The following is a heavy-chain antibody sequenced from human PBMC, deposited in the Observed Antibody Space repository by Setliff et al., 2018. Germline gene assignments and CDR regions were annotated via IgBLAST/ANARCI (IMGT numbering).Heavy chain of an antibody. Sequence: PGGSLRLSCAVPGDRFTDYAMQWVRQASGKGLEWIARIRGRANDYAANYAASVKGRFIISRDDSTNTAYLQMHSLKAEDTAIYYCTRHGWQLPGEYFLDWGRGTQVTVSS. CDR3: TRHGWQLPGEYFLD. V-gene: IGHV3-73*01. D-gene: IGHD2-15*01. CDR1: GDRFTDYA. CDR2: IRGRANDYAA. J-gene: IGHJ1*01.